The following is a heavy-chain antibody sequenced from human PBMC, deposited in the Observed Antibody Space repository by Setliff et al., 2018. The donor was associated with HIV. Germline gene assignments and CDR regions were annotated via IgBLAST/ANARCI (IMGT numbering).Heavy chain of an antibody. Sequence: GESLKISCKGSGYMFTSYWIGWVRQMPGKGLEWLGIIYPGDSETRYSPSFQGQVTISADKSINTAYLQWSSLKASDTAMYYCSRVYCRGGTCPHYFDYWAQGTLGTV. V-gene: IGHV5-51*01. D-gene: IGHD2-15*01. J-gene: IGHJ4*02. CDR1: GYMFTSYW. CDR3: SRVYCRGGTCPHYFDY. CDR2: IYPGDSET.